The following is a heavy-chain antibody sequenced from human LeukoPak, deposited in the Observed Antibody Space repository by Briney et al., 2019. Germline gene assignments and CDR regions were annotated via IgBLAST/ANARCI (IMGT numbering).Heavy chain of an antibody. J-gene: IGHJ4*02. CDR3: AIYRYYYDTVY. V-gene: IGHV3-48*03. Sequence: GGSLRLSCAASGFTFSSYEMNWVRQAPGKGLEWVSYISSSGSTIYYADSVKGRFTISRDNAKNSLYLQMNSLRAEDTAVYYCAIYRYYYDTVYWGQGTLVTVSS. CDR2: ISSSGSTI. CDR1: GFTFSSYE. D-gene: IGHD3-22*01.